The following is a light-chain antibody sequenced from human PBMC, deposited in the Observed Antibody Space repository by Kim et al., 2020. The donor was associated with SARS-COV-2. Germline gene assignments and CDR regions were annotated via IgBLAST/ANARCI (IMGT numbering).Light chain of an antibody. Sequence: DIVMTQSPDSLAVSLGERATINCKSSQSILYSPNNKYALIWYQQKPGQPPKLLIYWASTRESGVPDRFSGSGSGTDFTLTISSLQAEDVAVYYCQQFYTTPTFGQGTKVEIK. CDR2: WAS. CDR1: QSILYSPNNKYA. J-gene: IGKJ1*01. CDR3: QQFYTTPT. V-gene: IGKV4-1*01.